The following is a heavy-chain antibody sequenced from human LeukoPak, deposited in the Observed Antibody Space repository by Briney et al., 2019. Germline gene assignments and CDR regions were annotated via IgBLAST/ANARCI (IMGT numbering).Heavy chain of an antibody. CDR2: IGVSGGST. V-gene: IGHV3-23*01. Sequence: QPGGSLRLSCAASGFTFSEYAMSWVRQVPGMGLEWVSTIGVSGGSTNYADSVRGRFTISRDNSKNTLYLQINSLRADDTAVYYCAKGRVGTNGVLEHWGQGTLVTVSS. CDR3: AKGRVGTNGVLEH. CDR1: GFTFSEYA. D-gene: IGHD1-26*01. J-gene: IGHJ1*01.